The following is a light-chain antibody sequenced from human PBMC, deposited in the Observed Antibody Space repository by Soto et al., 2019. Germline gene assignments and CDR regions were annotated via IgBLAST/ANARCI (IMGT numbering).Light chain of an antibody. CDR3: QHPRWT. J-gene: IGKJ1*01. V-gene: IGKV1-5*01. CDR1: QSINRW. Sequence: DIQLTQSPSTLSASIGDRVTITCRASQSINRWLAWYQQKPGKAPKLLIYDASSLESGVPSRFSGSGSGTDFTLTITSLQPGDFATYYCQHPRWTFGQGTKVEIK. CDR2: DAS.